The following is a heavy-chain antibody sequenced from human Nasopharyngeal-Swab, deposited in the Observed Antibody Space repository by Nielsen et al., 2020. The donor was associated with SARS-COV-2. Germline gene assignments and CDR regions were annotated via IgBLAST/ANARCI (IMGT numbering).Heavy chain of an antibody. Sequence: SETLSLTCTASGGSISSYYWSWIRQPPGKGLEWIGYIYYSGSTNYNPSLKSRVTISVDTSKNQFSLKLSSVTAADTAVYYCARDQAVAGTCLFDYWGQGTLVTVSS. CDR2: IYYSGST. CDR3: ARDQAVAGTCLFDY. CDR1: GGSISSYY. V-gene: IGHV4-59*01. D-gene: IGHD6-19*01. J-gene: IGHJ4*02.